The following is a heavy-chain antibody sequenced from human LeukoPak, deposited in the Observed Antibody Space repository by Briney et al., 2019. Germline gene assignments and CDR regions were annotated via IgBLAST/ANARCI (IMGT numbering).Heavy chain of an antibody. CDR2: INHSGSS. CDR3: ARAQRIYYYGSGSYYNTEIFDY. J-gene: IGHJ4*02. Sequence: KGLEWIGEINHSGSSNYNPSLESRVTRSVDTSKTQFSLTRSSVTAADTAVYYCARAQRIYYYGSGSYYNTEIFDYWGQGPLVTVSS. V-gene: IGHV4-34*01. D-gene: IGHD3-10*01.